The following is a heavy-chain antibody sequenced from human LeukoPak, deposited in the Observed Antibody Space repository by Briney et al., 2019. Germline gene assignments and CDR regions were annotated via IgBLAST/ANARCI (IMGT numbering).Heavy chain of an antibody. V-gene: IGHV4-59*01. D-gene: IGHD2-8*01. CDR3: ARDAGWVYRAWYFDL. Sequence: SETLSLTCTVSGGSISSYYWSWIRQPPGKGLEWIGYIYYSGSTNYNPSLKSRVTISVDTSKNQFSLKLSSVTAADTAVYYCARDAGWVYRAWYFDLWGRGTLVTVSS. CDR1: GGSISSYY. CDR2: IYYSGST. J-gene: IGHJ2*01.